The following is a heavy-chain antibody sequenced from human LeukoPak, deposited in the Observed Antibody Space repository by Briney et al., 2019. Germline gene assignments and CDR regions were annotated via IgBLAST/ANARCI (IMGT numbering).Heavy chain of an antibody. CDR3: ARETYGSGSPGFDP. J-gene: IGHJ5*02. D-gene: IGHD3-10*01. V-gene: IGHV4-39*07. Sequence: SETLSLTCLVSGGSISSTSYYWGWIRQSPGRGLEWIGSFYYTGSIFDNRSLRSRVTISIDMSKNQFLLKLTSVTAADTAVYYCARETYGSGSPGFDPWGQGTLVTVSS. CDR2: FYYTGSI. CDR1: GGSISSTSYY.